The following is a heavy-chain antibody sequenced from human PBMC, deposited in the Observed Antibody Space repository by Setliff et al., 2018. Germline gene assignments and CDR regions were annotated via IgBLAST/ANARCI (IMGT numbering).Heavy chain of an antibody. Sequence: RGESLTISCKGSGYSFTSYWIGWVRQMPGKGLEWMGIIYPGDSDTRYSPSFQGQVTISADKSISTAYLQWSSLKASDTAMYYCARHADYYDSSGYSVNDAFDIWGQGTMVTVSS. CDR2: IYPGDSDT. D-gene: IGHD3-22*01. CDR1: GYSFTSYW. J-gene: IGHJ3*02. CDR3: ARHADYYDSSGYSVNDAFDI. V-gene: IGHV5-51*01.